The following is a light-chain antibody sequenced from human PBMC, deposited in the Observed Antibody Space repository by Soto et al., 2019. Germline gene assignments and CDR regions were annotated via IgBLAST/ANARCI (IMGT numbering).Light chain of an antibody. CDR3: QQFGSSPIT. J-gene: IGKJ5*01. CDR2: DAS. CDR1: QTVSSTY. Sequence: VMTQSPLSLLVTLGQPASISCRPSQTVSSTYFAWYQQRNGQPPRILFYDASSRDSGIPDRFSCSGSGRDFTLTISRLEPEDSSVYYCQQFGSSPITFGQGTRLEIK. V-gene: IGKV3-20*01.